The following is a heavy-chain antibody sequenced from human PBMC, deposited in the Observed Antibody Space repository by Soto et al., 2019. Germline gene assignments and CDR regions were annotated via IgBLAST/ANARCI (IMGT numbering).Heavy chain of an antibody. CDR3: ARSRSHWLASDS. CDR1: GFSFDYFG. Sequence: EVQLVESGGGLVKSGGSLTLSCEASGFSFDYFGMTWVRQAPGKGLEWVSLISSSASYLYYAESVKGRFTVSRDNAKKSLNLQMNRLRAEDTAVYYCARSRSHWLASDSWGQGTLVTVSA. J-gene: IGHJ4*02. D-gene: IGHD6-19*01. V-gene: IGHV3-21*01. CDR2: ISSSASYL.